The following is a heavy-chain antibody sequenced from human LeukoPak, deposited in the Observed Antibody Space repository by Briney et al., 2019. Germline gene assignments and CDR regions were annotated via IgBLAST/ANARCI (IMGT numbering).Heavy chain of an antibody. CDR3: GGTSGGGDCCPFDY. CDR1: GFTFSSYA. CDR2: ITASGGGT. J-gene: IGHJ4*02. V-gene: IGHV3-23*01. D-gene: IGHD2-21*02. Sequence: PGGSLRLSCAASGFTFSSYAMSWVRQAPGKGLEWVSAITASGGGTYYADSVKGRFTISRDNSKNTLILQMNSLRADDSALYYCGGTSGGGDCCPFDYWGQGTLVTVSS.